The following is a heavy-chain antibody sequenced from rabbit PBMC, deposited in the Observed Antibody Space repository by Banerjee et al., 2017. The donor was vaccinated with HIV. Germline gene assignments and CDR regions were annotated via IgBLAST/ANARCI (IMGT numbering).Heavy chain of an antibody. J-gene: IGHJ4*01. D-gene: IGHD4-1*01. CDR1: GFSFSSNYW. CDR3: ARDNSGWGPDLDL. CDR2: INTSSGNT. V-gene: IGHV1S40*01. Sequence: QSLEESGGDLVKPGASLTLTCTASGFSFSSNYWICWVRQAPGKGLEWIACINTSSGNTVYATWAKGRLTISKTSSTTVTLQMTSLTAADTATYFCARDNSGWGPDLDLWGPGTLVTVS.